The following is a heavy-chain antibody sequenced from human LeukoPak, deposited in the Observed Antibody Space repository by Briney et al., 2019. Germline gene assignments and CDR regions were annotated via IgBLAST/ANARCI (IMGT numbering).Heavy chain of an antibody. CDR3: AKDDGEVTTNYFDY. Sequence: GGSLRLSCAASGFTFSSYAMSWVRQAPGKGLEWVSAISGSGGSTYYADSVKGRFTISRDNSKNTLYLQMNSLRAEDTAVYYCAKDDGEVTTNYFDYWGREPWSPSPQ. J-gene: IGHJ4*02. V-gene: IGHV3-23*01. CDR2: ISGSGGST. CDR1: GFTFSSYA. D-gene: IGHD4-17*01.